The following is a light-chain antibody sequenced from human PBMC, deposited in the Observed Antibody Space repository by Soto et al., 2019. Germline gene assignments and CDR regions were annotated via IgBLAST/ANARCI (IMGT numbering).Light chain of an antibody. V-gene: IGKV3-20*01. CDR2: GAS. CDR3: QQYGSSSIT. CDR1: QSVSSNF. J-gene: IGKJ5*01. Sequence: IVLTQSPGTLSLSPGERATLSCRASQSVSSNFLAWYQQKPGQAPRLLIYGASSRATGIPDGFSGSGSGTDFTLTISRLEPEDFAVYYCQQYGSSSITFGQGTRLEI.